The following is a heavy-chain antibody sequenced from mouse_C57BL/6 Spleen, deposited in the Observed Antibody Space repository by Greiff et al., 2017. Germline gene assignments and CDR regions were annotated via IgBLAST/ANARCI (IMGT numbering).Heavy chain of an antibody. D-gene: IGHD2-3*01. V-gene: IGHV1-50*01. CDR3: ARYDDRLDY. Sequence: QVQLKQPGAELVKPGASVKLSCKASGYTFTSYWMQWVKQRPGQGLEWIGEIDPSDSYTNYNQKFKGKATLTVDTSSSTAYMQLSSLTSEDSAVYYCARYDDRLDYWGQGTTLTVSS. CDR2: IDPSDSYT. CDR1: GYTFTSYW. J-gene: IGHJ2*01.